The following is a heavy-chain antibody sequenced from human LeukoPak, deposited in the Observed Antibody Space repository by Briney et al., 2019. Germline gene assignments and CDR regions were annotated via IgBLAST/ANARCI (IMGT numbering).Heavy chain of an antibody. CDR2: IYHSGGT. CDR1: GGSISSSSYY. J-gene: IGHJ3*01. D-gene: IGHD3-22*01. CDR3: ASYGAIITTYTFDL. Sequence: SETLSLTCTVSGGSISSSSYYWGWIRQPPGKGLEWIGSIYHSGGTSYNPSLKSRVTISVDKSKNQFSLKLNSVTAADTAVYYCASYGAIITTYTFDLWGQGTMVTVSS. V-gene: IGHV4-39*07.